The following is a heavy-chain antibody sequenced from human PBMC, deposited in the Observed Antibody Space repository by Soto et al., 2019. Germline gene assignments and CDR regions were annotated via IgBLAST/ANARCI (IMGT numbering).Heavy chain of an antibody. D-gene: IGHD4-4*01. Sequence: SETLSLTCTVYGGSINSSSYYWGWSRQPPGKGLEWMESIYYTGGTYYNPSLKSRLTLSIDTSKNRFSLKLTSVTAADTALYYCAITDDYSNFDYWGQGTLVTVSS. CDR2: IYYTGGT. CDR3: AITDDYSNFDY. V-gene: IGHV4-39*01. CDR1: GGSINSSSYY. J-gene: IGHJ4*02.